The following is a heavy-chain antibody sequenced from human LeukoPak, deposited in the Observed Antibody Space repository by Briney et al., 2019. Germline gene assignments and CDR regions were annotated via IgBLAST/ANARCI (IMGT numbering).Heavy chain of an antibody. Sequence: SETLSLTCTVSGGSISSYYWSWIRQPAGKGLEWIGRIYTSGSTNYNPSLKSRVTMSVDTSKNQFSLKLSSVTAADTAVYYCARDHSYGYDLRGRWFDPWGRGTLVTVSS. J-gene: IGHJ5*02. D-gene: IGHD5-18*01. CDR1: GGSISSYY. V-gene: IGHV4-4*07. CDR2: IYTSGST. CDR3: ARDHSYGYDLRGRWFDP.